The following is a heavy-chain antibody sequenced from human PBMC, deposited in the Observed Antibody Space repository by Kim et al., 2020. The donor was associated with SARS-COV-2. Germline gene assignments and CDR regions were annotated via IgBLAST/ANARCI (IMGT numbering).Heavy chain of an antibody. CDR2: INHSGST. J-gene: IGHJ6*02. V-gene: IGHV4-34*01. D-gene: IGHD6-19*01. Sequence: SETLSLTCAVYGGSFSGYYWSWIRQPPGKGLEWIGEINHSGSTNYNPSLKSRVTISVDTSKNQFSLKLSSVTAADTAVYYCARDGHSGWMKSYYYYYGMDVWGQGTTVTVSS. CDR3: ARDGHSGWMKSYYYYYGMDV. CDR1: GGSFSGYY.